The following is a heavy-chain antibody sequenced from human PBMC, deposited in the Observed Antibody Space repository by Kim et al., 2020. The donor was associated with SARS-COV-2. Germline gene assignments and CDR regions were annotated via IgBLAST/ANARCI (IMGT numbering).Heavy chain of an antibody. CDR3: AKSFDDYGVVVDF. J-gene: IGHJ4*02. Sequence: YADSVKGRFTISRDNSKNTLFLQMNNLRAEDTAVYYCAKSFDDYGVVVDFWGQGTLVTVSS. V-gene: IGHV3-23*01. D-gene: IGHD4-17*01.